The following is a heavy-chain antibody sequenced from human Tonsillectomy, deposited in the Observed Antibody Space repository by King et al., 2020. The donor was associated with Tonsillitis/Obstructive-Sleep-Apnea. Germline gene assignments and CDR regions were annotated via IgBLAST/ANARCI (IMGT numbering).Heavy chain of an antibody. D-gene: IGHD2-8*01. CDR3: ARDMVLEAGGDAFDI. J-gene: IGHJ3*02. CDR1: GGSISSYY. V-gene: IGHV4-59*01. CDR2: IYHSGST. Sequence: QLQESGPGLVKPSETLSLTCTVSGGSISSYYWSWIRQPPGKGLEWIGYIYHSGSTNHNPSLKSRVTISVDTSKNQFSLKLSSATAADTAVYYCARDMVLEAGGDAFDIWGQGTMVTVSS.